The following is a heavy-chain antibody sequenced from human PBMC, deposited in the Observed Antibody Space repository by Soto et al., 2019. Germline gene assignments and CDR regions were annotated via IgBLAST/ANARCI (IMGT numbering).Heavy chain of an antibody. V-gene: IGHV3-21*01. D-gene: IGHD6-6*01. CDR2: ISSSSSYI. J-gene: IGHJ4*02. Sequence: GGSLRLSCAASGFTFSSYSMNWVRQAPGKGLEWVSSISSSSSYIYYADSVKGRFTISRDNAKNSLYLQMNSLRAEDTAVYYCARDHLLAYASKVGEQLALYYLDYWGQGTLVTVSS. CDR3: ARDHLLAYASKVGEQLALYYLDY. CDR1: GFTFSSYS.